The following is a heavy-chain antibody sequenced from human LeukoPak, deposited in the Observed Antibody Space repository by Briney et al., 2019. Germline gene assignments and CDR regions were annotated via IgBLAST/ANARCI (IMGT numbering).Heavy chain of an antibody. CDR1: GYTFTSYA. Sequence: ASVKVSCKASGYTFTSYAMHWLRQAPGQRLEWMGWINPGNGKTKYSQKFQDRVTITRDTSATTAYMELNSLISEDTAVYYCAKSSGYYYFDYWGQGTLVAVSS. CDR2: INPGNGKT. CDR3: AKSSGYYYFDY. D-gene: IGHD3-3*01. J-gene: IGHJ4*02. V-gene: IGHV1-3*01.